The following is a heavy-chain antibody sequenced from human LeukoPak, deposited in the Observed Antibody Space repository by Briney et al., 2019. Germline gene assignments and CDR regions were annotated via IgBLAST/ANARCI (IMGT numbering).Heavy chain of an antibody. V-gene: IGHV1-8*03. CDR1: GYTFTSYD. J-gene: IGHJ6*03. D-gene: IGHD2-2*01. Sequence: ASVKVSCKASGYTFTSYDINWVRQATGQGLEWMGWMNPNSGNTGYAQKFQGRVTITRNTSISTAYMELSSLRSEDTAVYYCARGGVPAAIPTDYYYYMDVWGKGTTVTVSS. CDR3: ARGGVPAAIPTDYYYYMDV. CDR2: MNPNSGNT.